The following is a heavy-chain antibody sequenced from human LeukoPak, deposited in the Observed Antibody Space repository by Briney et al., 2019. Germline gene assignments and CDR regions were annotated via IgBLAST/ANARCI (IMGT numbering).Heavy chain of an antibody. CDR1: GFIFSNYW. CDR2: INPDGTTT. V-gene: IGHV3-74*01. CDR3: ARVSIGWYSFDY. Sequence: GGSLRLSCAASGFIFSNYWMSWVRQAPGKGLVWVSRINPDGTTTSYADSVKGRFTISRDNAKDTVYLQMNSLRAEDTAVYYCARVSIGWYSFDYWGQGTLVTVSS. J-gene: IGHJ4*02. D-gene: IGHD6-19*01.